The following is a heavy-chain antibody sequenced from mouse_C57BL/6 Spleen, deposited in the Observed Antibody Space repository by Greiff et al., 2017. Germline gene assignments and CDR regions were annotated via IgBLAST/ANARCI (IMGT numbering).Heavy chain of an antibody. CDR1: GYTFTSYW. Sequence: QVQLQQPGTELVKPGASVKLSCKASGYTFTSYWMHWVKQRPGQGLEWIGNINPSNGGTNYNEKFKSKATLTVDKSSSTAYMQLSSLTSEDAAVYYCARSGSYDGYFDFWGTGTTVTVSS. CDR3: ARSGSYDGYFDF. J-gene: IGHJ1*03. V-gene: IGHV1-53*01. D-gene: IGHD1-1*02. CDR2: INPSNGGT.